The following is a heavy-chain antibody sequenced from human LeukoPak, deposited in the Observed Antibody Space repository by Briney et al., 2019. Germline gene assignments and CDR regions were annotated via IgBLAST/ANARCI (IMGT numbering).Heavy chain of an antibody. J-gene: IGHJ5*02. D-gene: IGHD6-19*01. CDR1: GYTFTSYG. Sequence: ASVKVSCKASGYTFTSYGNSWVRQAPGQGPEWMGWISAYNGNTNYAQKLQGRVTMTTDTSTSTAYMELRSLRSDDTAVYYCALYSSGWTPTGFDPWGQGTLVTVSS. V-gene: IGHV1-18*01. CDR2: ISAYNGNT. CDR3: ALYSSGWTPTGFDP.